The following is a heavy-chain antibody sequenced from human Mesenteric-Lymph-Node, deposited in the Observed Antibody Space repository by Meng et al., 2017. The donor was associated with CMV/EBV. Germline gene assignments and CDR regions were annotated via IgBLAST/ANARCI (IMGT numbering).Heavy chain of an antibody. Sequence: ASVKVSCKASGYTFTGYYMHWVRQAPGQGLEWMGWINPNSGGTNYAQKFQGRVTMTRDTSISTAYMELSRLRSDDTAVYYCARDSPVPAAILGYYYGMDVWGQGTTVTVSS. J-gene: IGHJ6*02. CDR2: INPNSGGT. CDR3: ARDSPVPAAILGYYYGMDV. CDR1: GYTFTGYY. V-gene: IGHV1-2*02. D-gene: IGHD2-2*02.